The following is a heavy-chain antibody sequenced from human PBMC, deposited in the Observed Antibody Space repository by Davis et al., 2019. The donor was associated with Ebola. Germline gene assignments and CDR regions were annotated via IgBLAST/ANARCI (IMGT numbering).Heavy chain of an antibody. CDR2: INPKSGGT. D-gene: IGHD2/OR15-2a*01. CDR1: GYTFIGYY. CDR3: ARGSKYYYYYYMDV. V-gene: IGHV1-2*02. J-gene: IGHJ6*03. Sequence: ASVKVSCKASGYTFIGYYIHWVRQAPGQGLEWMGWINPKSGGTNSAQKFQGRVTMTRDTSISTAYLEVSRLRSDDTAVYYCARGSKYYYYYYMDVWGKGTTVTVSS.